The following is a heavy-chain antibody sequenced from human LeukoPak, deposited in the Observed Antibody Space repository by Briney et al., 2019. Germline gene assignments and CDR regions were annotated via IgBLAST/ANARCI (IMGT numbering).Heavy chain of an antibody. V-gene: IGHV4-30-2*01. J-gene: IGHJ3*02. CDR1: GGSISSGGYY. D-gene: IGHD4-17*01. Sequence: SETLSLTCAVSGGSISSGGYYWSWIRQPPGKGPEWIGNIYHSGSTYYNPSLKSRVIISVDRSKNQFSLKLSSVTAADTAVYYCARAFPFDDYGDPDAFDIWGQGTMVTVSS. CDR3: ARAFPFDDYGDPDAFDI. CDR2: IYHSGST.